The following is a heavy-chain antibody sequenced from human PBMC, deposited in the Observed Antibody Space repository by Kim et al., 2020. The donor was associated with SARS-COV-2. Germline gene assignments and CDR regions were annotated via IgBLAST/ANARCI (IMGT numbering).Heavy chain of an antibody. J-gene: IGHJ4*02. D-gene: IGHD6-13*01. Sequence: YNPPLKSRVTISVDTSKNRVSLKRSSVTAADTAVNYCARARYSSSWYPSYWGQGTLVTVSS. CDR3: ARARYSSSWYPSY. V-gene: IGHV4-34*01.